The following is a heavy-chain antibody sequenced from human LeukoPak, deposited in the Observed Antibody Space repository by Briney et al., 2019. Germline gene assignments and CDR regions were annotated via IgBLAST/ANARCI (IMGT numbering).Heavy chain of an antibody. CDR2: IIPSLEIV. CDR3: AKVLWFGEAYYHYGLDV. D-gene: IGHD3-10*01. CDR1: GGSFSNYA. V-gene: IGHV1-69*04. Sequence: GASVKVSCKASGGSFSNYAINWVRQAPGQGLEWMGRIIPSLEIVNYARKFQGRVTITADTSTNTAYMDLSSLRADDTAVFYCAKVLWFGEAYYHYGLDVWGQGTTVTVSS. J-gene: IGHJ6*02.